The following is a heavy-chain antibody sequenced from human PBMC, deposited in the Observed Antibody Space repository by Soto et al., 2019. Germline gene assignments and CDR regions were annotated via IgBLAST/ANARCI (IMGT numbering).Heavy chain of an antibody. CDR1: GYSVTSYW. CDR2: IYPGDSDT. CDR3: ARSMVRDYYYYGMDV. V-gene: IGHV5-51*01. J-gene: IGHJ6*02. Sequence: GESLKISCKGSGYSVTSYWIGWVRQMPVKGLEWMGIIYPGDSDTRYSPSFQGQVTISADKSISTAYLQWSSLKASDTAMYYCARSMVRDYYYYGMDVWGQGTTVTVSS. D-gene: IGHD3-10*01.